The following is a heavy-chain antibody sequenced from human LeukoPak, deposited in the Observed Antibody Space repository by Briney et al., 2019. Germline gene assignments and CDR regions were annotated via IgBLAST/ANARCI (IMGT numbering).Heavy chain of an antibody. Sequence: PSETLSLTCTVSGVSISSSNSYWGWIRQPPGKGLEWIGSIYYSGNTYYNASLKSRVTISVDTSKNQFSLKLSSVTAADTAVYYCAGSEPAVADSEPYYFDYWGQGTLVTVSS. D-gene: IGHD6-19*01. J-gene: IGHJ4*02. CDR3: AGSEPAVADSEPYYFDY. V-gene: IGHV4-39*07. CDR1: GVSISSSNSY. CDR2: IYYSGNT.